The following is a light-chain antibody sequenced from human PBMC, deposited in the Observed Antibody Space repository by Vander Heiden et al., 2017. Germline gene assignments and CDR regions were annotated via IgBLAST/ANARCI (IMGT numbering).Light chain of an antibody. CDR3: QQSYSTPDT. Sequence: DIQIPQSPSSLSASVGDRVTITCRASQSISSYLNWYQQKPGKAPKRLIYAASSLQSGVPSRFSGSGSGTDFTLTISSLQPEDFATYYCQQSYSTPDTFGQGTQLEIK. CDR1: QSISSY. J-gene: IGKJ2*01. CDR2: AAS. V-gene: IGKV1-39*01.